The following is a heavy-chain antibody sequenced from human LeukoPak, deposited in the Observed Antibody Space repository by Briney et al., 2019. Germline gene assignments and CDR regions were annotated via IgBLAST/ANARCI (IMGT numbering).Heavy chain of an antibody. Sequence: TWVRQAPGKGLEWIGYIYYSGSTYYNPSLKSRVTISVDTSKNQFSLKLSSVTAADTAVYYCAREVIVVVPAAIYWFDPWGQGTLVTVSS. V-gene: IGHV4-31*02. D-gene: IGHD2-2*02. CDR2: IYYSGST. CDR3: AREVIVVVPAAIYWFDP. J-gene: IGHJ5*02.